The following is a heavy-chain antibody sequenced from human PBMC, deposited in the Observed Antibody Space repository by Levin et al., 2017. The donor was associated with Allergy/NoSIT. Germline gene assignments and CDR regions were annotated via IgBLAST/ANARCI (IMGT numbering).Heavy chain of an antibody. J-gene: IGHJ2*01. Sequence: RASVKVSCETSGYTFNAYYMHWLRQAPGQGLEWMGWINPNSGDTSSPQRFQGRVSMTRDTSINTVYMELSSLTSDDTAVYYCARDRRGFFGSGSYYDWYFDLWGRGTLVTVSS. CDR2: INPNSGDT. D-gene: IGHD3-10*01. CDR3: ARDRRGFFGSGSYYDWYFDL. CDR1: GYTFNAYY. V-gene: IGHV1-2*02.